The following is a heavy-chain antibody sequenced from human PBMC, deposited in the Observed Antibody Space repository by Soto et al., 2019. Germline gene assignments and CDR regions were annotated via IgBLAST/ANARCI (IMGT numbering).Heavy chain of an antibody. Sequence: SETLSLTCIVSGESISSSSYYWGWIRQPPGKGLEWIGSIYYSGRTYYNPSFKSRVTISIDTSKNKFSLKLSSVTATDTAVYLCARQRTTVGNQAYFDHWGQGALVTVSS. V-gene: IGHV4-39*01. CDR3: ARQRTTVGNQAYFDH. CDR1: GESISSSSYY. CDR2: IYYSGRT. D-gene: IGHD4-17*01. J-gene: IGHJ4*02.